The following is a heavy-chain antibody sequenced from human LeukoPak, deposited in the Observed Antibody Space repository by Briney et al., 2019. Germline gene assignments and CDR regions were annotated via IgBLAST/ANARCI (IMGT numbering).Heavy chain of an antibody. J-gene: IGHJ4*02. CDR3: ARVTNYYHSLIDY. CDR2: IRYDGSNK. Sequence: GGSLRLSCAASGFTFSSYGMHWVRQAPGKGLEWVAFIRYDGSNKYYADSVKGRFTISRDNSKNTLYLQMNSLRAEDTAVYYCARVTNYYHSLIDYWGQGTLVTVSS. CDR1: GFTFSSYG. V-gene: IGHV3-30*02. D-gene: IGHD3-10*01.